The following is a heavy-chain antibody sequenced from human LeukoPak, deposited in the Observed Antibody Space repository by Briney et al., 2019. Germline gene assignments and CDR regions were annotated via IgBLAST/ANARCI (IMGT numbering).Heavy chain of an antibody. CDR1: EFTFSSYG. Sequence: GGSLRLSCAVSEFTFSSYGLSWVRRAPGKGLEWVSSISGSGGSTQFADSVQGRFAISRDNSKNTLYLQKNSLRVEDTAVYFCAREPNGDYIGTFDMWGRGTMVSVSS. D-gene: IGHD4-17*01. CDR2: ISGSGGST. CDR3: AREPNGDYIGTFDM. J-gene: IGHJ3*02. V-gene: IGHV3-23*01.